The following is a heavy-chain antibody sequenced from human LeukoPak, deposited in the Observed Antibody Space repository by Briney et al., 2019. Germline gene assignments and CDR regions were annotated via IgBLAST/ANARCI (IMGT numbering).Heavy chain of an antibody. V-gene: IGHV3-30*02. J-gene: IGHJ3*02. CDR3: ARDLRGSGAFDI. CDR2: IRYDGSNK. Sequence: PGGSLRLSWAASGFTFSSYGMHWVRQAPGKGLGWVAFIRYDGSNKYYADSVKGRFTISRDNSKNTLYLQMNSLKAEDTAVYYCARDLRGSGAFDIWGQGTMVTVSS. D-gene: IGHD1-14*01. CDR1: GFTFSSYG.